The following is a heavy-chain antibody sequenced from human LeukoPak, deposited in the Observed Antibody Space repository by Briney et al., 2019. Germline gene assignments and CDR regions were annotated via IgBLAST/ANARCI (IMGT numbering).Heavy chain of an antibody. V-gene: IGHV4-34*01. J-gene: IGHJ6*02. CDR2: INHSGST. CDR3: ARGSGLAAVGSRYGMDV. D-gene: IGHD6-13*01. CDR1: GESFSGYY. Sequence: PETLSLTCAVYGESFSGYYWSWIRQPPGKGLEWIGEINHSGSTNYNPSLKSRGTISVDTSKNQFSLRLSSVTAADTAVYYCARGSGLAAVGSRYGMDVWGQGTTVTVSS.